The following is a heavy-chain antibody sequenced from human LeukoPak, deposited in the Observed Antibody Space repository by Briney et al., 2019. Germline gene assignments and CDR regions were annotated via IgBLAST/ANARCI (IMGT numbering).Heavy chain of an antibody. CDR1: GYTFTGYY. V-gene: IGHV1-2*02. CDR2: INPNSGGT. CDR3: ARDGGRHYDILTGYYSYYGMDV. J-gene: IGHJ6*02. D-gene: IGHD3-9*01. Sequence: ASVKVSCKASGYTFTGYYMHWVRQAPGQGLEWMGWINPNSGGTNYAQKFQGRVTMTRDTSISTAYMELSRLRSDDTAVYYCARDGGRHYDILTGYYSYYGMDVWGQGTTVTVSS.